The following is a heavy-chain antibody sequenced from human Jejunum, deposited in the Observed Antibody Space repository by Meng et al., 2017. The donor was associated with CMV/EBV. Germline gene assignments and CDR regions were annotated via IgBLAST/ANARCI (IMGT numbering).Heavy chain of an antibody. CDR3: ARGASGGYRFDY. V-gene: IGHV4-59*01. CDR1: GGPISSYY. CDR2: ILYHGST. Sequence: QVQLKESGPGLVKHSETLSLTCTVSGGPISSYYRSWIRQPPGQKKEWIGHILYHGSTTYNPSLKSRVTISVDMSKNQFSLNLGSVNAADTAVYYCARGASGGYRFDYWGQGTLVTVSS. D-gene: IGHD5-12*01. J-gene: IGHJ4*02.